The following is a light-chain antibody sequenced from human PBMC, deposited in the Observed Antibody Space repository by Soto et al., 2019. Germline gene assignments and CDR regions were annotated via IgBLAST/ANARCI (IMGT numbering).Light chain of an antibody. J-gene: IGKJ4*01. CDR2: TAS. V-gene: IGKV1-39*01. CDR1: QNIVRY. Sequence: DIQMTQSPSSLSASVGDRVTISCRASQNIVRYLSWYQQRPGKAPKLLIYTASTLESGVPSRFGGSGSGTDFTLTITSLQLEDFATYYCQQLSNYPLTFGGGTKVEIK. CDR3: QQLSNYPLT.